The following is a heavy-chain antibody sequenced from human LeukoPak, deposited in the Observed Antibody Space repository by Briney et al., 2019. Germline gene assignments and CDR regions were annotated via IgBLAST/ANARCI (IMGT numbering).Heavy chain of an antibody. CDR2: IYYSGST. CDR3: ARRSVLLWFEGGMDV. D-gene: IGHD3-10*01. CDR1: GGSISSYY. J-gene: IGHJ6*02. Sequence: PSETLSLTCTVSGGSISSYYWSWIRQPPGKGLEWIGYIYYSGSTNYNPSLKSRVTISVDTPKNQFSLKLSSVTAADTAVYYCARRSVLLWFEGGMDVWGQGTTVTVSS. V-gene: IGHV4-59*01.